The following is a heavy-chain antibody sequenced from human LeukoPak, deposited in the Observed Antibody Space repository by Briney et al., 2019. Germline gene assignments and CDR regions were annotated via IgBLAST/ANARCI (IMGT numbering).Heavy chain of an antibody. CDR2: IIGSGTEM. D-gene: IGHD6-13*01. CDR1: GFTFNSYS. Sequence: GGSLRLSCGVSGFTFNSYSMNWVRQAPGKGLERVASIIGSGTEMFYADSVKGRFTISRDTRKNFLYLQMISLRTEDTALYYCAKDLGKVIAAAGTSGFDSWGRGTLVTVSS. CDR3: AKDLGKVIAAAGTSGFDS. J-gene: IGHJ4*01. V-gene: IGHV3-21*04.